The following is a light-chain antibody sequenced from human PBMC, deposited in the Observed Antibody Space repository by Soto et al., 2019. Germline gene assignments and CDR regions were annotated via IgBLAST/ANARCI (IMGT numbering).Light chain of an antibody. CDR2: AAA. V-gene: IGKV1-39*01. CDR3: QQTYSTIHS. Sequence: DIQMTQSPSSLSSSIGDTITISCRASQNIERYLNWYQHKEGRAPQLLMFAAANLESGVPSRFRGSGSGTDFTLTISSLKNEDFATYYCQQTYSTIHSFGQGTKVDIK. CDR1: QNIERY. J-gene: IGKJ2*01.